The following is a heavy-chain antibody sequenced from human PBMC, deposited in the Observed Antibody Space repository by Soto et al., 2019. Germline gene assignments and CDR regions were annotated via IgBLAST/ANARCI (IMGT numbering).Heavy chain of an antibody. D-gene: IGHD6-19*01. CDR2: ISGSGGST. J-gene: IGHJ4*02. Sequence: EVQLLESGGGLVQPGGSLRLSCAASGFTFSSYAMSWVRQAPGKGLEWVSAISGSGGSTYYADSVKGRFTISRANSKKTLYLQRNSLRAEDTAVYYCATEGAHSRGRANFAYWRQGTLGTVSS. CDR3: ATEGAHSRGRANFAY. V-gene: IGHV3-23*01. CDR1: GFTFSSYA.